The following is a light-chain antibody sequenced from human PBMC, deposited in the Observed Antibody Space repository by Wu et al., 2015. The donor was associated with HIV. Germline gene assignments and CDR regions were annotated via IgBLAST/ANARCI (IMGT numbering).Light chain of an antibody. V-gene: IGKV1-33*01. CDR2: AAY. CDR3: QQYDNLPLT. J-gene: IGKJ4*01. Sequence: VGDRVTITCQASQTFPTLNWYQQKPGKAPKLLIYAAYNMETGVPSRFSGSGSGTDFTFTISSLQPEGIATYYCQQYDNLPLTFGGGTKVEIK. CDR1: QTFPT.